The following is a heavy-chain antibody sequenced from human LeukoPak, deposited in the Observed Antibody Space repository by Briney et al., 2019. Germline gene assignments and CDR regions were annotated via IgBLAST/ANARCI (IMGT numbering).Heavy chain of an antibody. J-gene: IGHJ4*02. D-gene: IGHD1-14*01. CDR3: ARQTYGTIPFDY. CDR1: GGSFSGYY. Sequence: SETLSLTCAVYGGSFSGYYWNWIRQPPGKGLEWIGEINHSGSTNYNPSLKSRVTISVDTSKNQFSLKLSSVTAADTAVYYCARQTYGTIPFDYWGQGTLVTVSS. V-gene: IGHV4-34*01. CDR2: INHSGST.